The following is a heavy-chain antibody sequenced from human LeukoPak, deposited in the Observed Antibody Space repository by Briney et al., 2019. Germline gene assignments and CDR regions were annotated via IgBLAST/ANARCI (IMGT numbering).Heavy chain of an antibody. CDR3: AKDNIRIVGAGTIYY. Sequence: PGRSLRLSCAASGFTFDEYAMHWVRQAPGKGLEWVSGISWNSGSKGYVGSVKGRFTISRDNAKNSLYLQMNSLRSEDTALYYCAKDNIRIVGAGTIYYWGPGTLVTGSP. D-gene: IGHD6-19*01. CDR2: ISWNSGSK. J-gene: IGHJ4*02. V-gene: IGHV3-9*01. CDR1: GFTFDEYA.